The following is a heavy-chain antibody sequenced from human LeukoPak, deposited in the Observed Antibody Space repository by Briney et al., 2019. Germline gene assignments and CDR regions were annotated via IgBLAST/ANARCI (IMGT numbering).Heavy chain of an antibody. CDR1: GGTFSSYA. Sequence: SVKVSCKASGGTFSSYAISWVRQAPGQGLEWMGRIIPILGIANYAQKFQGRVTITADKSTSTAYMELSSLRSKDTAVYYWARGGADMRYYYGSGSSQFDYWGQGTLVTVSS. V-gene: IGHV1-69*04. J-gene: IGHJ4*02. CDR2: IIPILGIA. D-gene: IGHD3-10*01. CDR3: ARGGADMRYYYGSGSSQFDY.